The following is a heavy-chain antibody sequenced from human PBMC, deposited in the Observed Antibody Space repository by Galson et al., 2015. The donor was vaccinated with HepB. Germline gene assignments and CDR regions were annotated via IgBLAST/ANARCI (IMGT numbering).Heavy chain of an antibody. CDR1: GGTFSSYA. J-gene: IGHJ2*01. D-gene: IGHD2-15*01. V-gene: IGHV1-69*06. Sequence: SVKVSCKASGGTFSSYAISWVRQAPGQGLEWMGGIIPIFGTANYAQKFQGRVTITADKSTSTAYMELSSLRSEDTAVYYCASTAGVVVHGYFDLWGRGTLVTVSS. CDR3: ASTAGVVVHGYFDL. CDR2: IIPIFGTA.